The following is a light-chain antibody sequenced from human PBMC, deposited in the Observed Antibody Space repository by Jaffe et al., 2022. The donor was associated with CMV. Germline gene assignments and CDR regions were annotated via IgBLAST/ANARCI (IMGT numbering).Light chain of an antibody. CDR3: SSYAGTYVE. CDR2: DVS. J-gene: IGLJ2*01. Sequence: QSALTQPRSVSGSLGQSVTISCTGTSSDVGDNRVSWYQQPPGTAPKLIIYDVSKRPSGVPDRFSGSKSGNTASLTISGLQAEDEADYHCSSYAGTYVEFGGGTKVTVL. CDR1: SSDVGDNR. V-gene: IGLV2-11*01.